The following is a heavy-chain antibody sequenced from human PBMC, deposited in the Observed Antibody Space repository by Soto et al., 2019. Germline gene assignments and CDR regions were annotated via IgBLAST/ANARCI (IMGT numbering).Heavy chain of an antibody. J-gene: IGHJ4*02. CDR3: ARDEVYCGGTTCYFDY. CDR1: GYTFTSYY. D-gene: IGHD2-21*01. CDR2: INPSAGST. Sequence: ASVKVSCKASGYTFTSYYMHWVRQGPGQGLEWMGIINPSAGSTSHAQKFQGRVTMTRDTSTSTVYMELSSLRSEDTAVYYCARDEVYCGGTTCYFDYWGQGTLVTVSS. V-gene: IGHV1-46*03.